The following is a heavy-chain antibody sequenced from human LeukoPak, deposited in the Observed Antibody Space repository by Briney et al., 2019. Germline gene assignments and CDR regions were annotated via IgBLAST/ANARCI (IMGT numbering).Heavy chain of an antibody. V-gene: IGHV1-18*01. CDR2: ITAYNDNT. CDR3: ARALVGFGEPSHIDY. J-gene: IGHJ4*02. Sequence: ASVKVTCKASGYTFTSYGISWVRQAPGQGLEWMGWITAYNDNTNYAQKLQGRVTMTTDTSTSTAYMELRSLRSDDTAVYCCARALVGFGEPSHIDYWGQGTLVTASS. CDR1: GYTFTSYG. D-gene: IGHD3-10*01.